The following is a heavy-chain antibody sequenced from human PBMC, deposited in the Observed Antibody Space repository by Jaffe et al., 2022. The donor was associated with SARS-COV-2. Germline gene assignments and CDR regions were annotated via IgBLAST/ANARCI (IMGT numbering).Heavy chain of an antibody. CDR2: IVVGSGNR. V-gene: IGHV1-58*01. CDR1: GFTFTRSA. J-gene: IGHJ4*02. D-gene: IGHD3-22*01. CDR3: AADDYDSDADYDY. Sequence: QMQLVQSGPEVKKPGTSVKVSCKTSGFTFTRSAVQWVRQARGQRLEWIGWIVVGSGNRNYAQNFQGRVTITGDMSTRTAYLELSSLRSDDTAVYYCAADDYDSDADYDYWGQGTLVTVSS.